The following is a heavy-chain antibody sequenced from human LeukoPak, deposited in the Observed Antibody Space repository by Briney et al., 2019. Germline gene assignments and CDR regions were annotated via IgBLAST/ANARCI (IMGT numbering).Heavy chain of an antibody. CDR1: GGSFSGYY. Sequence: NPSETLSLTCAVYGGSFSGYYWSWIRQPPGKGLEWIGEINHSGSTNYNPSLKSRVTISVDTSKNQFSLKLSSVTAADTAVYYCARGFYYDILTGYFPINWFDPWGQGTLVTVSS. CDR3: ARGFYYDILTGYFPINWFDP. J-gene: IGHJ5*02. CDR2: INHSGST. V-gene: IGHV4-34*01. D-gene: IGHD3-9*01.